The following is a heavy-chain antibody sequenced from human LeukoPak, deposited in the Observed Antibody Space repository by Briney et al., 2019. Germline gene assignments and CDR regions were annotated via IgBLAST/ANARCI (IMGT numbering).Heavy chain of an antibody. CDR1: GGSISSSAW. Sequence: PSETLSLTCAVSGGSISSSAWCSWVRQPPGKGLEWIGEVYHSGSTNYNSFLKSRVTISVDKSKNQFSLKLTSATAADTAVYYCARDLGSSWFEPLDYWGQGILVIVSS. D-gene: IGHD6-13*01. CDR3: ARDLGSSWFEPLDY. CDR2: VYHSGST. V-gene: IGHV4-4*02. J-gene: IGHJ4*02.